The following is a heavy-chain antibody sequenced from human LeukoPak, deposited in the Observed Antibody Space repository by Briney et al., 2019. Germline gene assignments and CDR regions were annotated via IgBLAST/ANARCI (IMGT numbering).Heavy chain of an antibody. CDR1: GYIFVSYY. J-gene: IGHJ3*02. V-gene: IGHV1-46*01. CDR2: INPNSGST. Sequence: ASVKVSCKASGYIFVSYYMHWVRQAPGQGLEWMGIINPNSGSTTYTQKFQGRVTMTRDMSTSTVYMELSSLRSEDTAVYYRARDRPADDAFDIWGQGTMVTVSS. CDR3: ARDRPADDAFDI.